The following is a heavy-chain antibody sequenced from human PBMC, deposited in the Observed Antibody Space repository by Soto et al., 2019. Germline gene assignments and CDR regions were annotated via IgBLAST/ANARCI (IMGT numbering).Heavy chain of an antibody. D-gene: IGHD6-19*01. CDR3: ARVEAVAGLYNYHGLDV. Sequence: QVQLVQSGAEVKKPGSSVKVSCKVSGGTFSNYAIDWVRLAPGHGLEWMGGIVPIFGTTYYTQKFQGRATIIEDDSTTTAYLEMSSLRSEDTAIYYCARVEAVAGLYNYHGLDVWGQGPAVTVSS. CDR2: IVPIFGTT. CDR1: GGTFSNYA. J-gene: IGHJ6*02. V-gene: IGHV1-69*12.